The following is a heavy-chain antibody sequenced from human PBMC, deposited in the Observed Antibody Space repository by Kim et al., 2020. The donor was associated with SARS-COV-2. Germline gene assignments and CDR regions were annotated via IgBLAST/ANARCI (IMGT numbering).Heavy chain of an antibody. CDR2: ISYDGSNK. D-gene: IGHD1-20*01. V-gene: IGHV3-30*04. Sequence: GGSLRLSCAASGFTFSSYAMHWVRQAPGKGLEWVAVISYDGSNKYYADSVKGRFTISRDNSKNTLYLQMNSLRAEDTAVYYCARDPHNNWNDANGMDVWGQGTTVTVSS. CDR3: ARDPHNNWNDANGMDV. CDR1: GFTFSSYA. J-gene: IGHJ6*02.